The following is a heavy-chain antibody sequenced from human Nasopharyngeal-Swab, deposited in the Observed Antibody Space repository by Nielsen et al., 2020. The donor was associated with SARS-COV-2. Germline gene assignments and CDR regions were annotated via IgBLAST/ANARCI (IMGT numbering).Heavy chain of an antibody. CDR1: GLTFSSYS. J-gene: IGHJ3*02. D-gene: IGHD6-6*01. CDR2: ISSSSSYI. Sequence: GESLKISCAASGLTFSSYSMNWVRQAPGKGLEWVSSISSSSSYIYYADSVKGRFTISRDNAKNSLYLQMNSLRAEDTAVYYCARDSPSSIAARPDAFDIWGQGTMVTVSS. CDR3: ARDSPSSIAARPDAFDI. V-gene: IGHV3-21*01.